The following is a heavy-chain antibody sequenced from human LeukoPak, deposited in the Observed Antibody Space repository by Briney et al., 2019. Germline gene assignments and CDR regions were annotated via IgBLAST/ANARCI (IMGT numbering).Heavy chain of an antibody. V-gene: IGHV1-46*01. CDR2: INPSGGST. J-gene: IGHJ4*02. Sequence: ASVKVSCKASGYTFTGYYMHWVRQAPGQGLEWMGIINPSGGSTSYAQKFQGRVTMTRDMSTSTVYMELSSLRSEDTAVYYCARTVAADDSSGYYSRWGQGTLVTVSS. CDR1: GYTFTGYY. CDR3: ARTVAADDSSGYYSR. D-gene: IGHD3-22*01.